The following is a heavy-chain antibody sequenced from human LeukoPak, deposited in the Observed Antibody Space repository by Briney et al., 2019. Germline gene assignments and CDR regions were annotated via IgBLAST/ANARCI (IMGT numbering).Heavy chain of an antibody. CDR1: GGSISSYY. J-gene: IGHJ4*02. CDR3: ASSDGYMGDY. CDR2: IYYSGST. Sequence: PSETLSLTCTVSGGSISSYYWSWIRQPPGEGLEWIGYIYYSGSTNYNPSLKSRVTISVDTSKNQFSLKLSSVTAADTAVYYCASSDGYMGDYWGQGTLVTVSS. V-gene: IGHV4-59*01. D-gene: IGHD6-13*01.